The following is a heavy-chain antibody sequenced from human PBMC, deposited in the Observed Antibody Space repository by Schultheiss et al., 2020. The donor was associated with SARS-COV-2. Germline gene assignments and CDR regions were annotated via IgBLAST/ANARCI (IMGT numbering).Heavy chain of an antibody. CDR1: GFTFDDYA. D-gene: IGHD3-10*01. Sequence: SLKISCAASGFTFDDYAMHWVRQAPGKGLEWVSGISWNSGSIGYADSVKGRFTISRDNAKNSLYLQMNSLRGEDTAIYYCAKRAVPQGRGDYWGQGTLVTVSS. CDR3: AKRAVPQGRGDY. J-gene: IGHJ4*02. V-gene: IGHV3-9*01. CDR2: ISWNSGSI.